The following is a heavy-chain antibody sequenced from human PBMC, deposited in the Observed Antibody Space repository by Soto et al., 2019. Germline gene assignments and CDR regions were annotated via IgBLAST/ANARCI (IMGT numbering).Heavy chain of an antibody. V-gene: IGHV4-61*01. CDR1: GGSVSSGSYY. Sequence: ETLSLTCTVSGGSVSSGSYYWSWIRQPPGKGLEWIGYIYYSGSTNYNPSLKSRVTISVDTSKNQFSLKLSSVTAADTAVYYCAREKEGLDPWGQGTLVTVSS. CDR2: IYYSGST. J-gene: IGHJ5*02. CDR3: AREKEGLDP.